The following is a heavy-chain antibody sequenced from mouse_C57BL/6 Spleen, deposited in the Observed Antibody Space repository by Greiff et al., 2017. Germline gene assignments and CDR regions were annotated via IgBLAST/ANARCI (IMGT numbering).Heavy chain of an antibody. CDR1: GYTFTSYG. CDR2: IDPSDSYT. J-gene: IGHJ4*01. D-gene: IGHD1-1*01. CDR3: ARIPFITTVVATYYYAMDY. Sequence: QVQLQQPGAELVMPGASVKLSCKASGYTFTSYGMHWVKQRPGKGLEWIGEIDPSDSYTNYNQKFKGKSTVTVDKSSSTAYMQLSSLTSEDSAVYYCARIPFITTVVATYYYAMDYWGQGTSVTVSS. V-gene: IGHV1-69*01.